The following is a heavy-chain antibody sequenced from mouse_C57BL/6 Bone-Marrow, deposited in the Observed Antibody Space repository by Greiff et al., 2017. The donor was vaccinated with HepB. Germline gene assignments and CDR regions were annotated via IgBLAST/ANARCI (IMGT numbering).Heavy chain of an antibody. D-gene: IGHD1-1*01. Sequence: VHLVESGPELVKPGASVKLSCKASGYTFTSYDINWVKQRPGQGLEWIGWIYPRDGSTKYNEKFKGKATLTVDTSSSTAYMELHSLTSEDSAVYFCAREGLLITTPWFAYWGQGTLVTVSA. CDR2: IYPRDGST. J-gene: IGHJ3*01. CDR1: GYTFTSYD. CDR3: AREGLLITTPWFAY. V-gene: IGHV1-85*01.